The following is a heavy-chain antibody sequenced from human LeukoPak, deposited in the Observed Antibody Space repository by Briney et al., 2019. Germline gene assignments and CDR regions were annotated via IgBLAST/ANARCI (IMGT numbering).Heavy chain of an antibody. CDR1: GFIFTNYF. V-gene: IGHV3-7*01. J-gene: IGHJ4*02. CDR3: ATDRGWRTSGYYLYYFEY. Sequence: GGSLRLSCAASGFIFTNYFMSWVRQAPGKGLEWVASIKHDGSEKYYVDSVRGRFTISRDNTMNSLYLQMSSLRAEDTAVYYCATDRGWRTSGYYLYYFEYWGQGTLVTVSS. D-gene: IGHD3-3*01. CDR2: IKHDGSEK.